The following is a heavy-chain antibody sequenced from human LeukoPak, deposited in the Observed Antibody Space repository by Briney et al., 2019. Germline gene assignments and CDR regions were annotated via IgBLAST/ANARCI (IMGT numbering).Heavy chain of an antibody. CDR3: TSDPGCVSPAFDY. Sequence: GGSQSLPCAPSASYPMSWDRQAPGKGLEGGSSIRCSADSTSYAASVKGRFYIYRDNSNITLYPQMTRLRGEDTAIYYSTSDPGCVSPAFDYWGQGNLVTVSS. CDR1: ASYP. CDR2: IRCSADST. D-gene: IGHD5/OR15-5a*01. V-gene: IGHV3-23*01. J-gene: IGHJ4*02.